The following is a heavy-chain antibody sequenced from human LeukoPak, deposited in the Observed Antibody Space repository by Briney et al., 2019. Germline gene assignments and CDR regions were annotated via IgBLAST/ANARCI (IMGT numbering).Heavy chain of an antibody. J-gene: IGHJ4*02. CDR1: GFTFSSYS. Sequence: GGSLRLSCAASGFTFSSYSMTWVRQAPGKGLGWVSSISSSSSYIYYADSVKGRFTISRDNAKNSLYLQMNSLRAEDTAVYYCARDQEEDYYDSSGYYPGGYWGQGTLVTVSS. CDR3: ARDQEEDYYDSSGYYPGGY. V-gene: IGHV3-21*01. CDR2: ISSSSSYI. D-gene: IGHD3-22*01.